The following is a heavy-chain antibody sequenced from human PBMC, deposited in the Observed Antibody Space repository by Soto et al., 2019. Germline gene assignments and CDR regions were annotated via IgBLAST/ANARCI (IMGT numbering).Heavy chain of an antibody. Sequence: PSETLSVTCTVSGASISGYYWSWIRQPPGKGLEWIGYIYYSGSTNYNPSLKSRVTISVDTSKNQFSLKLSSVTAADTAVYYCAKYYYDSSGYYYDYWGQGTLVTVSS. CDR2: IYYSGST. CDR1: GASISGYY. J-gene: IGHJ4*02. V-gene: IGHV4-59*01. CDR3: AKYYYDSSGYYYDY. D-gene: IGHD3-22*01.